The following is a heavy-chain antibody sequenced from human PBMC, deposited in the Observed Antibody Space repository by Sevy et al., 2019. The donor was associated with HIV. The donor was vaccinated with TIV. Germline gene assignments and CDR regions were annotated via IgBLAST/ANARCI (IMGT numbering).Heavy chain of an antibody. CDR2: INWSGVGT. Sequence: GGSLRLSCAASGLNFDDYGMSWVRQAPGKGLEWVSVINWSGVGTSYADSVKGRFTISSDNAKNSLYVQMNSLRAEDTALYYCARERSCGGDCYYFDYWGQGTLVTVSS. D-gene: IGHD2-21*02. CDR1: GLNFDDYG. CDR3: ARERSCGGDCYYFDY. J-gene: IGHJ4*02. V-gene: IGHV3-20*04.